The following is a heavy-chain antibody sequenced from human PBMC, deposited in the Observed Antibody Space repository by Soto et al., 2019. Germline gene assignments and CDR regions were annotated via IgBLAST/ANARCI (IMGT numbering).Heavy chain of an antibody. Sequence: PGESLKISCKGSGYSFTTHWIGWVRQMPGGGLEWVGIIHPDDSDIRYSPPFQGQVSFSVDKSISTAYLLWSSLKASDTAIYYCARQHRDLYHDAFDIWGQGTMVTVSS. CDR1: GYSFTTHW. CDR2: IHPDDSDI. J-gene: IGHJ3*02. V-gene: IGHV5-51*01. D-gene: IGHD2-2*01. CDR3: ARQHRDLYHDAFDI.